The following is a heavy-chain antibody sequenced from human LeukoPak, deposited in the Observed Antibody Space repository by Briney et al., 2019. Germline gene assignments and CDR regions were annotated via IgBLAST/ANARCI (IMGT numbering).Heavy chain of an antibody. D-gene: IGHD4/OR15-4a*01. V-gene: IGHV3-53*01. CDR1: GFTVSSNS. Sequence: GGSLRLSCTVSGFTVSSNSMSWVRQAPGKGLEWVSFIYSGTIHYSDSAKGRFTISRDNSKNTLYLQMNSLRAEDTAVYYCARRAGAYSHPYDYWGQGTLVTVSS. J-gene: IGHJ4*02. CDR3: ARRAGAYSHPYDY. CDR2: IYSGTI.